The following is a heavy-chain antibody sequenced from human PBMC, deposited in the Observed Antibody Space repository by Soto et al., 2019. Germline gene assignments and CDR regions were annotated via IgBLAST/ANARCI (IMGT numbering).Heavy chain of an antibody. CDR1: GFTFSNYA. J-gene: IGHJ4*02. CDR2: VSATASTT. CDR3: AKDRLAGGFDY. Sequence: PGGSLRLSCAASGFTFSNYAMSWVRQAPGKGLEWVSLVSATASTTYYTDSVKGRFTISRDNSRNTVYLQMNSLRADDTAVYYCAKDRLAGGFDYWGQGTLVTVSS. D-gene: IGHD3-16*01. V-gene: IGHV3-23*01.